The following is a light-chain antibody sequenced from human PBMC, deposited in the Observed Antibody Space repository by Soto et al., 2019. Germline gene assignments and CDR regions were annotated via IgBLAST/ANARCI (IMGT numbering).Light chain of an antibody. Sequence: EIMLTQSPSTLSLSPGDGATLSCRASQSVAKYLVWYQQKPGQSPRLLIYETSERASGVPARFSGSGSGTDFTLTISSLEPEDFASYYCQQRVSGPWTFGQGTKVDIK. CDR2: ETS. J-gene: IGKJ1*01. CDR3: QQRVSGPWT. V-gene: IGKV3-11*01. CDR1: QSVAKY.